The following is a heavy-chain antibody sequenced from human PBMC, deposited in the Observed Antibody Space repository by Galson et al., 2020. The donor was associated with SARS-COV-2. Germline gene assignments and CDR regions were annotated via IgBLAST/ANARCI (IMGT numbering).Heavy chain of an antibody. Sequence: GGSLRLSCAASGFTFSSYALYWVRQAPGKGLEWVAVMSYDGSNKYYADSVKGRFTISRDNFKNTLYLQMNSLRAEDTAVYYCARDDGRNPHYYFYGMDVWGQGTTVTVSS. CDR2: MSYDGSNK. CDR1: GFTFSSYA. CDR3: ARDDGRNPHYYFYGMDV. J-gene: IGHJ6*02. V-gene: IGHV3-30-3*01.